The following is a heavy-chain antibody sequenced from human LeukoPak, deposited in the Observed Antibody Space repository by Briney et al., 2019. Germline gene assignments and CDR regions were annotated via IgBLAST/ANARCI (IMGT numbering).Heavy chain of an antibody. D-gene: IGHD6-19*01. CDR3: ARAAVAAGYSSGWYTPTLPLYY. CDR2: INAGNGNT. CDR1: GYTFTSYA. V-gene: IGHV1-3*01. J-gene: IGHJ4*02. Sequence: GASVKVSCKASGYTFTSYAMHWVRQAPGQRLEWMGWINAGNGNTKHSQKFQGRVTITRDTSASTAYMELSSLRSEDTAVYYCARAAVAAGYSSGWYTPTLPLYYWGQGTLVTVFS.